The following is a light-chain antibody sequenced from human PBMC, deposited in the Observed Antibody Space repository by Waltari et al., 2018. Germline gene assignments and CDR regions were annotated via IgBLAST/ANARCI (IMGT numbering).Light chain of an antibody. V-gene: IGKV3-15*01. Sequence: EVVMTHSPATLSVSLGESAILSCRASQSVNNNLAWYQRKPGQAPRLLIYGASTRATGIAARFSGSGSGTEFTLTISSLQSEDSAIYFCQQYNRWPPTFGPGTKVDIK. CDR2: GAS. CDR1: QSVNNN. J-gene: IGKJ3*01. CDR3: QQYNRWPPT.